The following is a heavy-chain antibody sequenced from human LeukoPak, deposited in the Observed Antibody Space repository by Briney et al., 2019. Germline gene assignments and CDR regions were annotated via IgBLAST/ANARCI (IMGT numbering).Heavy chain of an antibody. Sequence: GASVTVSCTASGGTFTIYAISWVRQAPGQGLEWMGGIIPIFGTANYAQKFQGRVTITADKSTSTAYMELSSLRSEDTAVYYCAREVNPYYYYYYMDVWGKGTTVTVSS. CDR3: AREVNPYYYYYYMDV. CDR2: IIPIFGTA. V-gene: IGHV1-69*06. CDR1: GGTFTIYA. J-gene: IGHJ6*03.